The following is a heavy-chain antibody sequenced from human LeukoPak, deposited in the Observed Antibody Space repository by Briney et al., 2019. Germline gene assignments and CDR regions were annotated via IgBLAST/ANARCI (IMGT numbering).Heavy chain of an antibody. CDR3: ASGSPPRPRYGSGSRANYFDY. V-gene: IGHV1-69*13. Sequence: GASVKVSCKASGGTFSSYAISWVRQAPGQGLEWMGGIIPIFGTANYAQKFQGRVTITADESTSTAYMELSSLRSEDTAVYYCASGSPPRPRYGSGSRANYFDYWGQGTLVTVSS. J-gene: IGHJ4*02. CDR2: IIPIFGTA. D-gene: IGHD3-10*01. CDR1: GGTFSSYA.